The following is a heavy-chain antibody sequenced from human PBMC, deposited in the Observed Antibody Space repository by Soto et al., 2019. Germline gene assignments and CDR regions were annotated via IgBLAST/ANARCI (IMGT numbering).Heavy chain of an antibody. D-gene: IGHD2-2*01. CDR1: GGTFSSYA. V-gene: IGHV1-69*01. CDR2: IIPISGTA. J-gene: IGHJ6*02. CDR3: ARSQGSSTSLEIYYYYYYGMDV. Sequence: VQLVQSGAEVKKPGSSVKVSCKASGGTFSSYAISWVRQAPGQGLGWMGGIIPISGTANYAQKFQGRVTITADESTSTAYMELSSLRSEDTAVYYCARSQGSSTSLEIYYYYYYGMDVWGQGTTVTVS.